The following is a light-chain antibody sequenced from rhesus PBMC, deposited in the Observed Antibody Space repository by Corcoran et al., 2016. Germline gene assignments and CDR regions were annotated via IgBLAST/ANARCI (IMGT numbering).Light chain of an antibody. V-gene: IGKV1-28*01. Sequence: DIQMTQSPSSLSASVGDTVTITCRASQGISSYFNWFQQKPGKAPKRLIYAASSLESGVPSRFSGSGSGTEFTLTISSLQPEDFAAYYCLQQNSYPLTFGGGTKVEIK. J-gene: IGKJ4*01. CDR1: QGISSY. CDR3: LQQNSYPLT. CDR2: AAS.